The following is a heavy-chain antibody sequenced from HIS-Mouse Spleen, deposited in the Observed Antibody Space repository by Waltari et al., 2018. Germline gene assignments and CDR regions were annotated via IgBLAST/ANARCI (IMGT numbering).Heavy chain of an antibody. Sequence: QVQLVESGGGVVQPGRSLRLSCAASGFTFSSYGMHGVRQAPGKGLEWVAVISYDGSNKYYADSVKGRFTISRDNSKNTLYLQMNSLRAEDTAVYYCAKDRGSPLYFDYWGQGTLVTVSS. D-gene: IGHD1-26*01. CDR2: ISYDGSNK. J-gene: IGHJ4*02. CDR1: GFTFSSYG. V-gene: IGHV3-30*18. CDR3: AKDRGSPLYFDY.